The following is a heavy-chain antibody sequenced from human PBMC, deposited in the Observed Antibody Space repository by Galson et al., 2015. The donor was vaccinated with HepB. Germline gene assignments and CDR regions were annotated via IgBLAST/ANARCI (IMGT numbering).Heavy chain of an antibody. D-gene: IGHD2-21*01. CDR3: ARGRLGAYGVDV. Sequence: SLRLSCAASGFPLSSYWMHWVRQPPGKGLVWVARINSDGSSTSYADSVKGRFTISRDNAKNTVYLQVNSLRAEDMAVYYCARGRLGAYGVDVWGQGTTVTVSS. CDR1: GFPLSSYW. J-gene: IGHJ6*02. CDR2: INSDGSST. V-gene: IGHV3-74*01.